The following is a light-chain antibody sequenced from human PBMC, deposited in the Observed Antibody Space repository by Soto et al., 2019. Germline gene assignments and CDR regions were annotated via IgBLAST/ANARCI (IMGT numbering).Light chain of an antibody. CDR2: DVN. V-gene: IGLV2-11*01. CDR1: SSDVGHYNY. J-gene: IGLJ2*01. Sequence: QSVLTQPRSVSGSPGQSVTISCTGTSSDVGHYNYVSWYQQHPGKAPKLMVYDVNKRPSGVPDRFSGSKSGNTASLTISGPQAEDEADYYCCSYAGSYTYVVFGGGTKLTVL. CDR3: CSYAGSYTYVV.